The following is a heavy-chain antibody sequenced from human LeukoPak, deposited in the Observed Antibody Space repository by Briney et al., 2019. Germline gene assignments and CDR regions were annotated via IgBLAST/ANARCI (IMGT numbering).Heavy chain of an antibody. CDR2: IIPIFGIA. CDR3: ARDVGKDIGVVPAADNWFDP. V-gene: IGHV1-69*04. CDR1: GGTFTSYA. D-gene: IGHD2-2*01. J-gene: IGHJ5*02. Sequence: SVKVSCKASGGTFTSYAISWVRQAPGQGLEWMGRIIPIFGIANYAQKFQGRVTITADKSTSTADMVLSRLRSEDTAVYYCARDVGKDIGVVPAADNWFDPWGQGTLVTVSS.